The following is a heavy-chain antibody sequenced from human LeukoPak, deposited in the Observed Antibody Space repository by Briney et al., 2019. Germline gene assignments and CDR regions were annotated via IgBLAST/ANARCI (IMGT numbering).Heavy chain of an antibody. CDR1: GFTFSTSA. CDR3: AKDFRIGYSAHFDY. V-gene: IGHV3-23*01. D-gene: IGHD2-21*01. CDR2: IYENGGTT. Sequence: QPGGSLRLSCVVSGFTFSTSAMSWVRQAPGKGLEFVSGIYENGGTTYYADSVKGRFSISRDNSKNTLYLQMDSLRGEDTAVYYCAKDFRIGYSAHFDYWGQGALVTVSS. J-gene: IGHJ4*02.